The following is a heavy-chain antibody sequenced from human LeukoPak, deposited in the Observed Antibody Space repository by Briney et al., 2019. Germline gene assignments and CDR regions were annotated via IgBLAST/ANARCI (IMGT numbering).Heavy chain of an antibody. D-gene: IGHD6-6*01. CDR3: ARWSGSVTARNYYYYMDV. J-gene: IGHJ6*03. CDR2: AHYSGST. Sequence: SETLSLTCTVSGGSISSTSYYWGWIRQAPGKGLEWIGSAHYSGSTLYNPSLRTRVTISVDASRNQFSLNLSSVTAADTAVYYCARWSGSVTARNYYYYMDVWGEGTTVTVSS. CDR1: GGSISSTSYY. V-gene: IGHV4-39*07.